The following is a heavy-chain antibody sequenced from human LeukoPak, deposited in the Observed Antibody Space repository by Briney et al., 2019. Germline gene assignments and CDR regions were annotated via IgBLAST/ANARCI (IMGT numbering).Heavy chain of an antibody. V-gene: IGHV3-23*01. CDR3: ARDRPNYYGSDGHYYRRDGDY. J-gene: IGHJ4*02. CDR1: GFTFSIYA. D-gene: IGHD3-22*01. CDR2: ITSRDGTT. Sequence: PGGSLRLSCAASGFTFSIYAMSWVRQTPGKGLEWVSSITSRDGTTYYADSVKGRFTISRDNSENTLYLQMNSLSAEDSALYHCARDRPNYYGSDGHYYRRDGDYWGQGTLVTVSS.